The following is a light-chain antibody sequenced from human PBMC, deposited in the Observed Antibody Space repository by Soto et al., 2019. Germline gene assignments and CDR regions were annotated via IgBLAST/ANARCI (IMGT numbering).Light chain of an antibody. V-gene: IGKV3-15*01. CDR1: QSVSSN. Sequence: EIVMTQSPATLSVSPGERANLSCRASQSVSSNLGWYQQKPGQAPRLLMYGASTRAAGIPARFSGGGSGTEFTLTISSLQSEDFAVYYCQQYNNWPRTFGQGTKVEIK. J-gene: IGKJ1*01. CDR3: QQYNNWPRT. CDR2: GAS.